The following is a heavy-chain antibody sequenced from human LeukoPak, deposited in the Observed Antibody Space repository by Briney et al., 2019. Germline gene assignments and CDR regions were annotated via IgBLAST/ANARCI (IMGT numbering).Heavy chain of an antibody. CDR1: GGTFSSYA. J-gene: IGHJ5*02. D-gene: IGHD1-7*01. V-gene: IGHV1-69*06. CDR3: ARDYNWNYGGNWFDP. CDR2: IIPIFGTA. Sequence: GASVKVSCKASGGTFSSYAISWVRRAPGQGLEWMGGIIPIFGTANYAQKFQGRVTITADKSTSTAYMELSSLRSEDTAVYYCARDYNWNYGGNWFDPWGQGTLVTVSS.